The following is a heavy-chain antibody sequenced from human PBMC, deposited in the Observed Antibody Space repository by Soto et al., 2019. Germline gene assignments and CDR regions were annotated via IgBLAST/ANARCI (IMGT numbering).Heavy chain of an antibody. V-gene: IGHV3-30*03. J-gene: IGHJ4*02. CDR1: GFTFSSYG. CDR2: ISYDGSNK. D-gene: IGHD1-26*01. Sequence: GSLRLSCAASGFTFSSYGMHWVRQAPGKGLEWVAVISYDGSNKYYADSVKGRFTISRDNSKNKLYLQMDSLRAEDTAVYYCVTLALGKFDYWGQGNLVTVSS. CDR3: VTLALGKFDY.